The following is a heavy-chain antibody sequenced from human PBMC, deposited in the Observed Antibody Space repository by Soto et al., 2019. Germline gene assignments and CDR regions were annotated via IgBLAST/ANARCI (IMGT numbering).Heavy chain of an antibody. J-gene: IGHJ4*02. CDR2: ISGSGGST. V-gene: IGHV3-23*01. D-gene: IGHD3-3*01. CDR1: GFTFSSYA. Sequence: GGSLRLSFAASGFTFSSYAMSWVRQAPGKGLEWVSGISGSGGSTYYADSVKGRFTISRDNSKNTLYLQMNSLRAEDTAVYYCAKEGSIFGVVIAYFDYWGQGTLVTVSS. CDR3: AKEGSIFGVVIAYFDY.